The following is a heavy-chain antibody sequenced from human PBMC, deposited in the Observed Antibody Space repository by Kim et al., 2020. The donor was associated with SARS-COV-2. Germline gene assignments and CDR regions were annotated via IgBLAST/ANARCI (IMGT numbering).Heavy chain of an antibody. CDR3: ARGIVATISGFDY. Sequence: YTPSRESRVTISVDTSKNQFSLKLSSVTAADTAVYYCARGIVATISGFDYWGQGTLVTVSS. D-gene: IGHD5-12*01. V-gene: IGHV4-59*09. J-gene: IGHJ4*02.